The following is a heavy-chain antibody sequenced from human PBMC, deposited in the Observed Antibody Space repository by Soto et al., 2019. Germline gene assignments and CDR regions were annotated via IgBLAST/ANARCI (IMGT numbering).Heavy chain of an antibody. V-gene: IGHV1-18*01. J-gene: IGHJ4*02. CDR3: ARDAAPDDD. CDR1: GYTFTNFG. D-gene: IGHD6-13*01. CDR2: ISAYNGNT. Sequence: ASVKVSCKASGYTFTNFGISWGRQAPGQGLEWMGWISAYNGNTNYAQKLQGRVTMTTDTSTSTAYMELRSLKSVDTAVYYCARDAAPDDDWGRGTLVTVSS.